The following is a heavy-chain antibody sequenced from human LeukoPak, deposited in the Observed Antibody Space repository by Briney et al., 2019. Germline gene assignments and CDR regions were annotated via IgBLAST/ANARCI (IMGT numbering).Heavy chain of an antibody. V-gene: IGHV1-69*01. J-gene: IGHJ1*01. CDR3: ARDYYDSSGYAEYFQH. D-gene: IGHD3-22*01. CDR2: IIPIFGTA. CDR1: GGTFSSYA. Sequence: SVKVSCKASGGTFSSYAISWVRQAPGQGLEWMGGIIPIFGTANYAQKFQGRVTITADESTSTAYMELSSLRSEDTAVYYCARDYYDSSGYAEYFQHWGQGTLVTVSS.